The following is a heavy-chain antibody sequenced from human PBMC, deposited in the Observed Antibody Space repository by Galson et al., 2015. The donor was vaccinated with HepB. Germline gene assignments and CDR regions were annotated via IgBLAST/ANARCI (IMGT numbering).Heavy chain of an antibody. V-gene: IGHV2-5*02. J-gene: IGHJ4*02. D-gene: IGHD1-20*01. Sequence: PALVKPTQTLTLTCTFSGFSLSTSGVGVGWIHQPPGKALEWLALIYWDDDKRYSPSLKSRLTITKDTSKNQVVLTMTNMDPVDTATYYCAHGRNNWNERGFDYWGQGTLVTVSS. CDR1: GFSLSTSGVG. CDR3: AHGRNNWNERGFDY. CDR2: IYWDDDK.